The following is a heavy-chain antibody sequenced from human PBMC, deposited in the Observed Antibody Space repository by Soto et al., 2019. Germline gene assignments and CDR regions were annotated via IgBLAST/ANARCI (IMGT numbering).Heavy chain of an antibody. J-gene: IGHJ5*02. Sequence: ASVKVSCKASGYTFTSYDINWVRQATGQGLEWMGWMNPNSGNTGYAQKFQGRVTMTRNTSISTAYMELSSLRSEDTAVYYCARGLSKWLVQSWFDPWGQGTLVTVSS. D-gene: IGHD6-19*01. CDR3: ARGLSKWLVQSWFDP. CDR1: GYTFTSYD. V-gene: IGHV1-8*01. CDR2: MNPNSGNT.